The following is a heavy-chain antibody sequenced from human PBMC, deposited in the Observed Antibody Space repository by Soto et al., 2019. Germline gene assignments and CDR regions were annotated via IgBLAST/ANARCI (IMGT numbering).Heavy chain of an antibody. Sequence: SETLSLTCAVSGYSISSGYYWGWIRQPPGKGLEWIGSIYHSGSTYNDPSLKSRVTISVDTSKNQFSLKLSSVTAADTAGYYCARVGGYGMDVWGQGTTVTVSS. CDR3: ARVGGYGMDV. J-gene: IGHJ6*02. D-gene: IGHD3-10*01. CDR1: GYSISSGYY. CDR2: IYHSGST. V-gene: IGHV4-38-2*01.